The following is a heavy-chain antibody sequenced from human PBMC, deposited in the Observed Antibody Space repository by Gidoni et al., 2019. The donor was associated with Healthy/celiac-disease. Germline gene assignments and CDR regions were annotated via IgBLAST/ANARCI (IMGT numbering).Heavy chain of an antibody. CDR3: ASGSSGWYSFDY. J-gene: IGHJ4*02. CDR2: INHSGST. D-gene: IGHD6-19*01. CDR1: VGSFSGYY. Sequence: QVQLQQWGAGLLKPSETLSLTCAVYVGSFSGYYWSWSRQPPGKGLEWIGEINHSGSTNYNPSLKSRVTISVDTSKNQFSLKLSSVTAADTAVYYCASGSSGWYSFDYWGQGTLVTVSS. V-gene: IGHV4-34*01.